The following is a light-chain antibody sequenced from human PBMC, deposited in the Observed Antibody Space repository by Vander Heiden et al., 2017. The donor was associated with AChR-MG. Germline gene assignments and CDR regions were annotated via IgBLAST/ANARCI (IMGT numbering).Light chain of an antibody. CDR1: SSDVGGFNY. V-gene: IGLV2-14*03. CDR2: DVS. Sequence: QSALTQPASVSGSPGQSISFSCTGSSSDVGGFNYVSWYQQHPGKPPKLVIYDVSNRPSGVSDRFSGSKSGNTASLTITGLQTEDEADYYCCSYTSSSTRIFGGGTKLTVL. CDR3: CSYTSSSTRI. J-gene: IGLJ2*01.